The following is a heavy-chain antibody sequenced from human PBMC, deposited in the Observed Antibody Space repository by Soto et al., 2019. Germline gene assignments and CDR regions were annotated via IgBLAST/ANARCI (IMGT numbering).Heavy chain of an antibody. J-gene: IGHJ4*02. Sequence: EVHLLESGGDLVQPGGSLRLSCAVSGFTFSTYAMSWVHQAPGKGLEWVSAISGNGGRTYYADSVKGRFTISRDNSKNTLYLQMNSLRAEDTAVYYCAKDRGAGELGPNCDFDCWGQGTLVTVSS. CDR3: AKDRGAGELGPNCDFDC. CDR2: ISGNGGRT. CDR1: GFTFSTYA. D-gene: IGHD1-26*01. V-gene: IGHV3-23*01.